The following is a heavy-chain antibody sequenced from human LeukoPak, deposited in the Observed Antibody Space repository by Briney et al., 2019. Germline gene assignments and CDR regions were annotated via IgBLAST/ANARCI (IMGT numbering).Heavy chain of an antibody. V-gene: IGHV3-30*18. J-gene: IGHJ4*02. CDR1: GFTFSSYG. CDR2: ISYDGSNK. Sequence: GGSLRLSCAASGFTFSSYGMHWVRQAPGKGLEWVAVISYDGSNKYYADSVKGRFTISRDNSKNTLYLQMNSLRAEDTAVYYCAKDPHHCYDSSGYHRYFDYWGQGTLVTVSS. CDR3: AKDPHHCYDSSGYHRYFDY. D-gene: IGHD3-22*01.